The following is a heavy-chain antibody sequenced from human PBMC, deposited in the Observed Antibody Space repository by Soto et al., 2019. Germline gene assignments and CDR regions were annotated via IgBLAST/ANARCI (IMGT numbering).Heavy chain of an antibody. CDR1: GGSISSSSYY. V-gene: IGHV4-39*07. CDR2: IYYSGST. D-gene: IGHD2-21*02. CDR3: ARSYCVFYCYYNHYYGMDV. Sequence: PEKLSLTCTVSGGSISSSSYYWGWIRQSPGKGLEWIGSIYYSGSTNYNPSLKSRVTISVDTSKNQFSLKLSSVTAAETAVYYCARSYCVFYCYYNHYYGMDVRGQGTTVT. J-gene: IGHJ6*02.